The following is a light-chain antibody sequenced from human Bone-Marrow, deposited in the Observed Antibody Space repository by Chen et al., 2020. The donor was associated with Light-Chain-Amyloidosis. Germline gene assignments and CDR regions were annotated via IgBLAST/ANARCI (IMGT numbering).Light chain of an antibody. Sequence: SYELTQPPSVSVSPGQTARITCSGEDLPTKYAYWYQQKPGQAPVLVIHRDTERPSGISERFSGSSSGKTATLTISGVQAEDEADYHCQSADSSGTYEVIFGGGTKLTVL. J-gene: IGLJ2*01. CDR1: DLPTKY. CDR3: QSADSSGTYEVI. CDR2: RDT. V-gene: IGLV3-25*03.